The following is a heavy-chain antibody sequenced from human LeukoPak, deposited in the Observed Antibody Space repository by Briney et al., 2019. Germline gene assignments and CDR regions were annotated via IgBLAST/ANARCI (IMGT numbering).Heavy chain of an antibody. V-gene: IGHV1-18*01. D-gene: IGHD3-3*01. CDR3: ARDRVFGVVPYYYYYYGMDV. J-gene: IGHJ6*02. CDR1: GYTFTSYG. Sequence: ASVKVSRKASGYTFTSYGISWVRQAPGQGLEWMGWISAYNGNTNYAQKLQGRVTMTTDTSTSTAYMELRSLRSDDTAVYYCARDRVFGVVPYYYYYYGMDVWGQGTTVTVSS. CDR2: ISAYNGNT.